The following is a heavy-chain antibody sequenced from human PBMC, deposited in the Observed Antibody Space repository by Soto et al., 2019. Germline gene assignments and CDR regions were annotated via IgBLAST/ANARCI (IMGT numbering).Heavy chain of an antibody. V-gene: IGHV3-11*06. CDR2: ISSSSSYT. J-gene: IGHJ6*02. CDR3: ARVRGGYHDIWSESNGMDV. D-gene: IGHD2-15*01. CDR1: GFTFSDYY. Sequence: GGSLRLSCAASGFTFSDYYMSWIRQAPGKGLEWVSYISSSSSYTNYADSVKGRFTISRDNAKNSLYLQMNSLRAEDTAVYYCARVRGGYHDIWSESNGMDVWGQGTTVTVSS.